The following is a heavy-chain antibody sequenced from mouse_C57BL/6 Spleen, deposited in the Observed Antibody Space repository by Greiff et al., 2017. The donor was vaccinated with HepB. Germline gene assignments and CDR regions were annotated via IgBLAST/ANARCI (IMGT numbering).Heavy chain of an antibody. V-gene: IGHV1-53*01. Sequence: QVQLQQPGTELVKPGASVKLSCKASGYTFTSYWMHWVKQRPGQGLEWIGNIDPSNGGTNYNEKFKSKATLTADKSSSTAYMELSSLTSEDSAVYYCARLAGTHAMDYWGQGTSVTVSS. CDR1: GYTFTSYW. D-gene: IGHD4-1*01. CDR3: ARLAGTHAMDY. J-gene: IGHJ4*01. CDR2: IDPSNGGT.